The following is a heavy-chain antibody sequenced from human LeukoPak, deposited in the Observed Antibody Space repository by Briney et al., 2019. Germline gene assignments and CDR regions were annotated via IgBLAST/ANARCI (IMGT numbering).Heavy chain of an antibody. CDR1: GYTFTGYY. J-gene: IGHJ3*02. Sequence: ASVKVSCTASGYTFTGYYMRWVRQAPGQGLEWMGWINPNSGGTNYAQKFQGRVTMTRDTSISTAYMELSRLRSDDTAVYYCARDEEWYGDYDSRGAFDIWGQGTMVTVSS. D-gene: IGHD4-17*01. V-gene: IGHV1-2*02. CDR2: INPNSGGT. CDR3: ARDEEWYGDYDSRGAFDI.